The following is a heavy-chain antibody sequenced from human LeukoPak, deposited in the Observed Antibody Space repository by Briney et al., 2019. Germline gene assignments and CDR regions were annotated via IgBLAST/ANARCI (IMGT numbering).Heavy chain of an antibody. CDR2: INHSGST. Sequence: SETLSLTCAVYGGPFSGYYWSWIRQPPGKGLEWIGEINHSGSTNYNPSLKSRVTISVDTSKNQFSLKLSSVTAADTAVYYCARGWSVRFLEWLLKTAYYFDYWGQGTLVTVSS. CDR1: GGPFSGYY. CDR3: ARGWSVRFLEWLLKTAYYFDY. V-gene: IGHV4-34*01. J-gene: IGHJ4*02. D-gene: IGHD3-3*01.